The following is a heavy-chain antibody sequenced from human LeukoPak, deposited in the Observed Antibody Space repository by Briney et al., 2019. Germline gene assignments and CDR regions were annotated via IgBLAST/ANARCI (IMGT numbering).Heavy chain of an antibody. Sequence: SVKVSCEASGGTFSSYAISWVRQAPGQGLEWMGGIIPIFGTANYAQKFQGRVTITTDESTSTAYMELSSLRSEDTAVYYCAFEYSSSSAFDIWGQGTMVTVSS. CDR2: IIPIFGTA. V-gene: IGHV1-69*05. J-gene: IGHJ3*02. D-gene: IGHD6-6*01. CDR3: AFEYSSSSAFDI. CDR1: GGTFSSYA.